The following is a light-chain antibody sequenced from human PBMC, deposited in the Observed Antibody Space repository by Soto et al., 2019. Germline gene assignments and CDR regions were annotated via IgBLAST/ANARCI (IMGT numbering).Light chain of an antibody. Sequence: EIVMTQSPATLSVSPGEGATLSCRASQSVSSNLAWYQQRPGQAPRLLIFGASTRATGTPARFSGSGSGTEFTLTISSLQSEDFAVYYCQQYNIWPRTFGQGTKVDIK. CDR2: GAS. J-gene: IGKJ1*01. CDR1: QSVSSN. V-gene: IGKV3-15*01. CDR3: QQYNIWPRT.